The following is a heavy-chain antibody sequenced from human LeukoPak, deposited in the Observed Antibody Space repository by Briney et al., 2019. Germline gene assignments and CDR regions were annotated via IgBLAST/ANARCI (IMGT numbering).Heavy chain of an antibody. D-gene: IGHD3-10*01. J-gene: IGHJ4*02. CDR3: ARIGDPSGSSYYPFDY. Sequence: PGGSLRLSCAASGFTFSSYAMSWVRQAPGKGLEWLSAISGSGSSTYYADFVKGRLTISRDNSKNTLYLQMNSLRTEDTAVYYCARIGDPSGSSYYPFDYWGQGTLVTVSS. CDR1: GFTFSSYA. CDR2: ISGSGSST. V-gene: IGHV3-23*01.